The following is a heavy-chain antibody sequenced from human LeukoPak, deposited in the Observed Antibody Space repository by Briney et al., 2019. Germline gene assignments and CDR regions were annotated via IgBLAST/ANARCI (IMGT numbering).Heavy chain of an antibody. D-gene: IGHD3-22*01. CDR3: ARGYYYDSSGYYPFDY. Sequence: PGGSLRLSCAASGFTFSDYYMSWIRQAPGKGLEWVSYIISSGSTIYYADSVKGRFTISRDNAKNSLYLQMNSLRAEDTAVYYCARGYYYDSSGYYPFDYWGQGTLVTVSS. CDR1: GFTFSDYY. CDR2: IISSGSTI. J-gene: IGHJ4*02. V-gene: IGHV3-11*01.